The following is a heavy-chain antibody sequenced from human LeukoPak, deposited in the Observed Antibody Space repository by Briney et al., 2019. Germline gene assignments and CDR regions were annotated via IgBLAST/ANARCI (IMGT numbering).Heavy chain of an antibody. CDR2: IIPIFGTA. CDR3: ARGGKAARRGYYYMDV. D-gene: IGHD6-6*01. J-gene: IGHJ6*03. CDR1: GGTFSSYA. V-gene: IGHV1-69*05. Sequence: SVKVSCKASGGTFSSYAISWVRQAPGQGLEWMGGIIPIFGTANYAQKFQGRVTITTDESTSTAHMELSSLRSEDTAVYYCARGGKAARRGYYYMDVWGKGTTVTVSS.